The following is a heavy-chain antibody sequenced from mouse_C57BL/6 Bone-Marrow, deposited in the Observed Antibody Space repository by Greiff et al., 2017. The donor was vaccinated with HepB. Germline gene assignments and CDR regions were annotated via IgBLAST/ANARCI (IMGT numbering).Heavy chain of an antibody. J-gene: IGHJ3*01. CDR3: ARYGSSWFAY. Sequence: VQRVESGAELVKPGASVKMSCKASGYTFTSYWITWVKQRPGQGLEWIGDIYPGSGSTNYNEKFKSKATLTVDTSSSTAYMQLSSLTSEDSAVYYCARYGSSWFAYWGQGTLVTVSA. CDR1: GYTFTSYW. CDR2: IYPGSGST. D-gene: IGHD1-1*01. V-gene: IGHV1-55*01.